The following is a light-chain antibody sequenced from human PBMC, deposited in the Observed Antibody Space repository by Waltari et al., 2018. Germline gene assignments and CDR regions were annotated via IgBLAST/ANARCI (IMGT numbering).Light chain of an antibody. CDR3: LSRDTSSTRV. Sequence: SSELTQDPAVSVALGQTVRITCQGDSLRRYYESWYQQRPGQAPFLVLYGQDNRPSGIPDRFSGSTSGNTAALTITRAQAEEAGVYYCLSRDTSSTRVFGGGTTLTV. V-gene: IGLV3-19*01. J-gene: IGLJ3*02. CDR2: GQD. CDR1: SLRRYY.